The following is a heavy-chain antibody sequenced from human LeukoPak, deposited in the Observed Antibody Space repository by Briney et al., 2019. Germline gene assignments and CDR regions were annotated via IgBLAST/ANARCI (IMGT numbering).Heavy chain of an antibody. CDR3: ARRNGYYYMDV. CDR1: GYTFTSYY. J-gene: IGHJ6*03. V-gene: IGHV1-46*01. Sequence: ASVKVSCKASGYTFTSYYMHWVRQAPGQGLEWMGIINPSGGSTSYAQKFQGRVTMTRDMSTSTVYMELSSLRSEDTAVYCCARRNGYYYMDVWGKGTTVTVSS. D-gene: IGHD2-8*01. CDR2: INPSGGST.